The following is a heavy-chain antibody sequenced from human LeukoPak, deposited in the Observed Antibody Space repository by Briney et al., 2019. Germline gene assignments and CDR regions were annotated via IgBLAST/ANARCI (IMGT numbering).Heavy chain of an antibody. CDR3: AGIPVFGVVLHQEPV. D-gene: IGHD3-3*01. V-gene: IGHV1-69*10. J-gene: IGHJ6*04. Sequence: SVKVSCKASGGIFSDYALNWVRQAPGQGLEWMGVFIPVLGTANSTQNFQDRVSITADISTHTVYIELSSLKYEDTAVYFCAGIPVFGVVLHQEPVWGKGTTVTVSS. CDR1: GGIFSDYA. CDR2: FIPVLGTA.